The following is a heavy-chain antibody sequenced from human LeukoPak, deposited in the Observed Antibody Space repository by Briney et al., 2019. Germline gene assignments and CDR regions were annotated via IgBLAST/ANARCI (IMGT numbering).Heavy chain of an antibody. V-gene: IGHV3-30*03. CDR1: GVTFSSYG. D-gene: IGHD5-12*01. J-gene: IGHJ4*02. Sequence: GGSLRLSCAASGVTFSSYGMHWVRQAPGKGLEWVALISSDGSDKLYGDSVKGRFTISRDDSKSTLYLQMNSLRAEDTAVYYCTTKVIRGNSGDDYDDWGQGTLVTVSS. CDR2: ISSDGSDK. CDR3: TTKVIRGNSGDDYDD.